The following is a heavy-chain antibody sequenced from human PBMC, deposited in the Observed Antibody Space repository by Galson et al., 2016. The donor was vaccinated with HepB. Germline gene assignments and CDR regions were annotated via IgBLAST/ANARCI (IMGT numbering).Heavy chain of an antibody. J-gene: IGHJ3*02. V-gene: IGHV3-23*01. CDR2: ISGSGGST. Sequence: SLRLSCAASGFTFSSYAMSWVRQAPGKGLEWVSAISGSGGSTYYADSVKGRFTISRDNSKNTLYLQMNSLRAEDTAVYHCAKEGRDILTGYYNGDAFDIWGQGTMVTVSS. CDR3: AKEGRDILTGYYNGDAFDI. CDR1: GFTFSSYA. D-gene: IGHD3-9*01.